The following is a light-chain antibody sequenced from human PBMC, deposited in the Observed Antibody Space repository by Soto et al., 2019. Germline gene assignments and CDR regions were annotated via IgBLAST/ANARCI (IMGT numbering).Light chain of an antibody. J-gene: IGLJ2*01. CDR2: GNI. CDR1: SSNIGAGYD. Sequence: QSVLTQPPSVSGAPGQRVTISCTGSSSNIGAGYDVHWYQQLPGTAPKLLIFGNINRPSGVPDRFSGSKSRTSASLAITGLQAEDEADYYCQSYDSSLSGSLVFGGGTKLTVL. CDR3: QSYDSSLSGSLV. V-gene: IGLV1-40*01.